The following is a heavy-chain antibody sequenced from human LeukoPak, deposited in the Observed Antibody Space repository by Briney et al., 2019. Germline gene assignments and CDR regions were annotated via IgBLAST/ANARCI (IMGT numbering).Heavy chain of an antibody. J-gene: IGHJ4*02. CDR2: VGASGNT. Sequence: GGTLRLSCAASGFTFSSYGMNWVRQAPGKGLEWVSSVGASGNTYYADSVKGRFTISRDNAKNSLYLQMNSLSAEDTAIYYCARDRRDGYNVLDYWGQGTLVTVSS. D-gene: IGHD5-24*01. CDR1: GFTFSSYG. V-gene: IGHV3-21*01. CDR3: ARDRRDGYNVLDY.